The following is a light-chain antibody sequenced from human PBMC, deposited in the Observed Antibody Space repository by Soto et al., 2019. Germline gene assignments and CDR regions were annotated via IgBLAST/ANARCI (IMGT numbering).Light chain of an antibody. J-gene: IGKJ3*01. V-gene: IGKV3-20*01. CDR2: AAS. CDR3: QHYDSSSFT. CDR1: QRFNSRY. Sequence: EIVLTQSPGTLSLSPGERATLSCRASQRFNSRYFAWYQQKPGQAPRLLIYAASSRATGIPDRFSGSGSGTDFTLTISRLEPEDFAVYYCQHYDSSSFTFGPGTKVDIK.